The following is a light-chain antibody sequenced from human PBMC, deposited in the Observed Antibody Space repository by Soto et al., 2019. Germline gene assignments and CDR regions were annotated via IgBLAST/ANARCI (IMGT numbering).Light chain of an antibody. Sequence: EIVLTQSPGTLSLSPGERATLSCRASQSVSSSYLSCYQQKPGQAPRLLIYGASSRATGIPDWFSGSGSGTDFTLTISRLEPEDFAVYYCQQYGSSPLYTFGQGTKLEIK. CDR2: GAS. V-gene: IGKV3-20*01. J-gene: IGKJ2*01. CDR3: QQYGSSPLYT. CDR1: QSVSSSY.